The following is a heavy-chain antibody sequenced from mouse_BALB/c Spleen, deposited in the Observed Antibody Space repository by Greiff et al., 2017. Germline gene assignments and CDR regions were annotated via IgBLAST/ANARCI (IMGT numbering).Heavy chain of an antibody. J-gene: IGHJ1*01. Sequence: EVQVVESGGGLVKPGGSLKLSCAASGFTFSSYTMSWVRQTPEKRLEWVATISSGGSYTYYPDSVKGRFTISRDNAKNTLYLQMSSLKSEDTAMYYCTRDRDGYGYFDVWGAGTTVTVSS. CDR1: GFTFSSYT. V-gene: IGHV5-6-4*01. CDR2: ISSGGSYT. CDR3: TRDRDGYGYFDV. D-gene: IGHD3-1*01.